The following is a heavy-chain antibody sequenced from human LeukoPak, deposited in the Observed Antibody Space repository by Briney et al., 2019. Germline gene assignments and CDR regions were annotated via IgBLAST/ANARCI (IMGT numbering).Heavy chain of an antibody. J-gene: IGHJ3*02. CDR3: AKNYGGSVGNAFDI. D-gene: IGHD4-23*01. Sequence: GGSLRLSCAASGFTFSSYAMSWVRQAPGKGLEWVSAICGSGGSTYYADSVKGRFTISRDNSKNTLYLQMNRLRAEDTAVYYCAKNYGGSVGNAFDIWGQGTMVTVSS. CDR1: GFTFSSYA. CDR2: ICGSGGST. V-gene: IGHV3-23*01.